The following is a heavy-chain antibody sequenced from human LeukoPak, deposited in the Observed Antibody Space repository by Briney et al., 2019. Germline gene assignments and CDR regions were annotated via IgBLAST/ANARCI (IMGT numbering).Heavy chain of an antibody. Sequence: GGSLRLSCAASGFTFSSYDLSWVRQAPGKGLEWVSGISLSGSNTYYPDSVKGRATISRDHSQNTLSLQMNTLRAEDTAVYYCVKAAVPGVKYYFDHWGQGTLVTVSS. CDR3: VKAAVPGVKYYFDH. CDR2: ISLSGSNT. D-gene: IGHD2-8*01. J-gene: IGHJ4*02. V-gene: IGHV3-23*01. CDR1: GFTFSSYD.